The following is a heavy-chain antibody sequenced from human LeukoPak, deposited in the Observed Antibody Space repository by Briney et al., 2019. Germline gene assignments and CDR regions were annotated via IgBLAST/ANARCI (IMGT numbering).Heavy chain of an antibody. CDR3: ATDFPQYCYDSSAPRGY. Sequence: ASVKVSCKVSGYTITELSMHWVRQAPGKGLEWMGGFDPEDGETIYAQKFRGRVTMTEDTSTDTAYMELSSLRSEDTAVYHCATDFPQYCYDSSAPRGYWGQGTLVTVSS. CDR1: GYTITELS. CDR2: FDPEDGET. D-gene: IGHD3-22*01. J-gene: IGHJ4*02. V-gene: IGHV1-24*01.